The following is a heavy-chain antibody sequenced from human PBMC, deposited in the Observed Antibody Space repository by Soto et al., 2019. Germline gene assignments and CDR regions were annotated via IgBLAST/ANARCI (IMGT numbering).Heavy chain of an antibody. CDR2: ISAHNGNT. J-gene: IGHJ4*02. CDR3: ARGRYGDY. CDR1: GYAFTTYG. V-gene: IGHV1-18*01. D-gene: IGHD1-1*01. Sequence: QVHLVQSGAEVKKPGASVKVTCKGSGYAFTTYGITWVRQAPGQGLEWMGWISAHNGNTNYAQKLQGRVTVTRDTSPSTAYMELRSLRSDDTPVYYCARGRYGDYWGQGALVTVSS.